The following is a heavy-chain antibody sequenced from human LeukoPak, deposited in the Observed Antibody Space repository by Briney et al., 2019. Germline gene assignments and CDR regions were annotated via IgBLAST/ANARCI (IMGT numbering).Heavy chain of an antibody. CDR2: IYYSGST. V-gene: IGHV4-61*08. CDR1: GGSISSGGYY. J-gene: IGHJ4*02. CDR3: ARDTIYGDYLWGGFDH. Sequence: SQTLSLTCTVSGGSISSGGYYWSWIRQPPGKGLEWIGYIYYSGSTNYNPSLKSRGTISVDTSKNQFSLKLSSVTAADTAVYYCARDTIYGDYLWGGFDHWGQGTLVTVSS. D-gene: IGHD4-17*01.